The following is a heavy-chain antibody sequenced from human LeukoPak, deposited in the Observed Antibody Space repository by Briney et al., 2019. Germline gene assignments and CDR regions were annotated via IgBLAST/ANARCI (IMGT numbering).Heavy chain of an antibody. V-gene: IGHV4-34*01. D-gene: IGHD3-10*01. Sequence: PSETLSLTCAVYGGSFSGYYWSWIRQPPGKGLEWIGEINHSGSTNYNPSLKSRVTISVDTSKNQFSLKLSSVTAADTAVYYCARGIPLWFGEFVYNWFDPWGQGTLVTVSS. CDR2: INHSGST. CDR1: GGSFSGYY. J-gene: IGHJ5*02. CDR3: ARGIPLWFGEFVYNWFDP.